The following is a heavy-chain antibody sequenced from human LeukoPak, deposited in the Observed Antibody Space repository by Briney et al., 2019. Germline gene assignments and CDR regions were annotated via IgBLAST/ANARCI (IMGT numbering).Heavy chain of an antibody. Sequence: PSETLSLTCTVSGYSISSVYYSGWIRQPPGKGLEWIGSIYHSGSTYYNPSLKSRVTISVDTSTNQFSLKLSSVTDEDTAVYYCARDSSGYYVYWGQGTLVTVSS. CDR2: IYHSGST. V-gene: IGHV4-38-2*02. D-gene: IGHD3-22*01. CDR3: ARDSSGYYVY. CDR1: GYSISSVYY. J-gene: IGHJ4*02.